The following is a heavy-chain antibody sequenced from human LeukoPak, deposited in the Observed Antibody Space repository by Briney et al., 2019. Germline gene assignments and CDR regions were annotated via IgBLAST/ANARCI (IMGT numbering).Heavy chain of an antibody. CDR2: INSDGSSI. CDR1: GFTFSSYW. D-gene: IGHD5-12*01. Sequence: PGGSLRLSCAASGFTFSSYWMYWVRQAPGKGLMWVSRINSDGSSITYADSVKGRFTISRDNAKNTLYLQMNSLRVEDTAVYYCAREGRVSGYDFDCWGQGTLVTVSS. CDR3: AREGRVSGYDFDC. V-gene: IGHV3-74*03. J-gene: IGHJ4*02.